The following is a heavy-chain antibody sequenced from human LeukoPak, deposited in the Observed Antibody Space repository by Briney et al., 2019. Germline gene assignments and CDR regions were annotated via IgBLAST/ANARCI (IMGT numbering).Heavy chain of an antibody. CDR3: ARCGGYDYGDYFSYYYYMDV. D-gene: IGHD4-17*01. V-gene: IGHV1-8*01. Sequence: ASVKVSCKASGNTFTSYDINWVRQATGQGLEWMGWMNPNSGNTGYAQKFQGRVTMTRNTSISTAYMELSSLRSEDTAVYYCARCGGYDYGDYFSYYYYMDVWGKGTTVTVSS. J-gene: IGHJ6*03. CDR2: MNPNSGNT. CDR1: GNTFTSYD.